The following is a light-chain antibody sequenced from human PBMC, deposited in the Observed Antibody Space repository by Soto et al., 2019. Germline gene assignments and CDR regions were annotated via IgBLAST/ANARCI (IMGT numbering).Light chain of an antibody. CDR1: QNINNY. V-gene: IGKV1-17*01. J-gene: IGKJ3*01. Sequence: DIQMTQSPSSLSASVGERVTITCQASQNINNYLNWYQQKPGRAPKLLIYDASNLEAGVPSRFSGSGSGTEFTLIISSLQPEDFATYYCLQHNSYPLTFGPGTKVDIK. CDR3: LQHNSYPLT. CDR2: DAS.